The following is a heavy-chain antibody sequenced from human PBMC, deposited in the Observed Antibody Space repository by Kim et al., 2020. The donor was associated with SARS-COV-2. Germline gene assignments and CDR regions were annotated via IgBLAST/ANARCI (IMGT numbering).Heavy chain of an antibody. CDR3: ARPPPYVVGDV. V-gene: IGHV3-7*03. J-gene: IGHJ6*02. Sequence: GGSLRLSCAASAFTFSSYWMTWVRQAPGKGLEWVANIKEDGSERYYLDSVRGRFTISRDNTKNSLYLQMNSLRAEDTAIYYCARPPPYVVGDVWGQGTTVTVSS. D-gene: IGHD2-2*01. CDR2: IKEDGSER. CDR1: AFTFSSYW.